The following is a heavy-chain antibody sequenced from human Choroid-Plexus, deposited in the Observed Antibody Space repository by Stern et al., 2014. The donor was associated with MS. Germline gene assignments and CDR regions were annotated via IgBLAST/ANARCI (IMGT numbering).Heavy chain of an antibody. D-gene: IGHD2-15*01. CDR3: AKDRQWSTYFFDY. CDR1: GFTFSNFG. Sequence: QEQLVESGGGVAQPGRPLILSCAASGFTFSNFGMHWVRQAPGKGLEWVALISYDGSDKYYADSVNGRFTIFRDNSKNTLYMHMNSLRAEDTAVYYCAKDRQWSTYFFDYWGQGSLVTVSS. V-gene: IGHV3-30*18. CDR2: ISYDGSDK. J-gene: IGHJ4*02.